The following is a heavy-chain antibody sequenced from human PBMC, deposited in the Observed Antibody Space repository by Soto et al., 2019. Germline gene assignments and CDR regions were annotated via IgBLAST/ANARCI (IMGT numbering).Heavy chain of an antibody. Sequence: QVQLQQWGAGLLKPSETLSLTCAVYGGSFSGYYWSWIRQPPGKGLEWIGEINHSGSTNYNPSLKSRVTLSVDTSKNQFSLKLSSVTAADTAVYYCARGRGYCSGGSCPLGGMDVWGQGTTVTVSS. CDR2: INHSGST. J-gene: IGHJ6*02. V-gene: IGHV4-34*01. CDR3: ARGRGYCSGGSCPLGGMDV. CDR1: GGSFSGYY. D-gene: IGHD2-15*01.